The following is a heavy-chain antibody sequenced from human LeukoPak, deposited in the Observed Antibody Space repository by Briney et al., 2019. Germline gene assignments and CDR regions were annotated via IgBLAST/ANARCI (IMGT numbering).Heavy chain of an antibody. Sequence: PGGSLRLSCAASGFTFSSYAMSWVRQAPGKGLEWVSAISGSGGGTYYADSVKGRFTISRDNSKNTLYLQMNSLRAEDTAVYYCAKTELEGWYYFDYWGQGTLVTVSS. V-gene: IGHV3-23*01. CDR3: AKTELEGWYYFDY. J-gene: IGHJ4*02. CDR2: ISGSGGGT. D-gene: IGHD6-19*01. CDR1: GFTFSSYA.